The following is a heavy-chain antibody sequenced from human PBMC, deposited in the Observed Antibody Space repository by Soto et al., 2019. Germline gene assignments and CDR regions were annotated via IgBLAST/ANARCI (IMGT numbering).Heavy chain of an antibody. V-gene: IGHV3-74*01. CDR1: GFTSSNFW. D-gene: IGHD1-26*01. CDR3: TRDWYRGGFDY. Sequence: EVQLVESGGGRVQPGGSLRLSCGASGFTSSNFWMYWVRQAPGKGLVYVSCIKGVGSETYYADSVKGRFTVFRDKARNTVYLQMNSLRVEDTAIYYCTRDWYRGGFDYWGQGTLVTVS. CDR2: IKGVGSET. J-gene: IGHJ4*02.